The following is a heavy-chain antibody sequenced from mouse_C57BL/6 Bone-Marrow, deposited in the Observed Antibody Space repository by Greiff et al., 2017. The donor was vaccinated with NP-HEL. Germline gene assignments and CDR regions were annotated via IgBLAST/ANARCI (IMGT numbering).Heavy chain of an antibody. CDR1: GYTFTDYE. Sequence: VQLQQSGAELVRPGASVTLSCKASGYTFTDYEMHWVKQTPVHGLEWIGAIDPETGGTAYNQKFKGKAILTADKSSSTAYMELRSLTSEDSAVYYCTDYYGSSTGWFAYWGQGTLVTVSA. CDR2: IDPETGGT. CDR3: TDYYGSSTGWFAY. D-gene: IGHD1-1*01. V-gene: IGHV1-15*01. J-gene: IGHJ3*01.